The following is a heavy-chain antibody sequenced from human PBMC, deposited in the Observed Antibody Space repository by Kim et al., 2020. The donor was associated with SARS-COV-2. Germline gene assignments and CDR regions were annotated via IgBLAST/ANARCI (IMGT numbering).Heavy chain of an antibody. CDR1: GGSFSGYY. Sequence: SETLSLTCAVYGGSFSGYYWSWIRQPPGKGLEWIGEINHSGSTNYNPSLKSRVTISVDTSKNQFSLKLSSVTAADTAVYYCARGLGLLYPYAGWFDPWGQGTLVTVSS. V-gene: IGHV4-34*01. CDR2: INHSGST. J-gene: IGHJ5*02. CDR3: ARGLGLLYPYAGWFDP. D-gene: IGHD2-2*02.